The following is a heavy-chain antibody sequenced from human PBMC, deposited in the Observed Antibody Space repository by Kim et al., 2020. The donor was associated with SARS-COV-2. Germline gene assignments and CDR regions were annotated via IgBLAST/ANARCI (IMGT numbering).Heavy chain of an antibody. CDR3: ARGPEGVKYYYFYMDV. J-gene: IGHJ6*03. Sequence: VKGRLTISRDNSKNTLYLQMTGVRAEDTAVYYCARGPEGVKYYYFYMDVWGKGTTVTVSS. V-gene: IGHV3-30*01. D-gene: IGHD2-8*01.